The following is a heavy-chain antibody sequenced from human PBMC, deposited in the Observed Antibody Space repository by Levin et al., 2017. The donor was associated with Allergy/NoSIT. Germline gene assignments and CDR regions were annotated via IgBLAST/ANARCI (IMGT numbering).Heavy chain of an antibody. V-gene: IGHV3-23*01. CDR2: VSNVGKYT. CDR1: GFTFSTYA. J-gene: IGHJ4*02. D-gene: IGHD1-26*01. CDR3: AKDDGAAYYSFDS. Sequence: GESLKISCAASGFTFSTYAMNWVRQAPGQGLEWVSSVSNVGKYTFYADFVEGRFTISRDNSKDTLYLRMNSLRAEDTALYYCAKDDGAAYYSFDSWGQGTLVTVSS.